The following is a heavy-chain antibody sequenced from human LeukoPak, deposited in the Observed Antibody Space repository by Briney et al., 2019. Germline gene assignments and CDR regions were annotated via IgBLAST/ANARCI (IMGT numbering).Heavy chain of an antibody. CDR2: IYSGGGT. J-gene: IGHJ4*02. Sequence: GGSLRLSCAASGFTVSSSYMGWVRQAPGKGLEWVSTIYSGGGTNYADSVKGRFTISRDNTKNSLYLQMNSLRAEDTAVYYCARDSPYGTAGYWGQETLVTVSS. V-gene: IGHV3-53*01. CDR1: GFTVSSSY. D-gene: IGHD2-8*02. CDR3: ARDSPYGTAGY.